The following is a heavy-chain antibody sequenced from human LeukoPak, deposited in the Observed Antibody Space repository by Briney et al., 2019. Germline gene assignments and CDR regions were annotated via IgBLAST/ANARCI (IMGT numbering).Heavy chain of an antibody. CDR2: MNPNSGNT. CDR1: GYTLTSYD. Sequence: ASVKVSCKASGYTLTSYDINWVRQATGQGLEWMGWMNPNSGNTSYAQKFQGRVTMTRNTSISTAYMELSSLRSEDTAVYYCALGVTVYYYMDVWGKGTTVTVSS. CDR3: ALGVTVYYYMDV. J-gene: IGHJ6*03. D-gene: IGHD3-16*01. V-gene: IGHV1-8*01.